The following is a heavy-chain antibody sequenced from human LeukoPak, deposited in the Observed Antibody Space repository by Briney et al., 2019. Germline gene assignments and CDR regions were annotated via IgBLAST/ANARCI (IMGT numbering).Heavy chain of an antibody. J-gene: IGHJ4*02. Sequence: GGSLRLSCAASGFTFSGSAMHWVRQAYGKGLEWIGRIRSKANSYATACAASVKGRFTISRDESKNTAYLQMYNLRAEDTAIYYCVRDPYNAPPYWGQGALVTVSS. V-gene: IGHV3-73*01. CDR1: GFTFSGSA. D-gene: IGHD1-1*01. CDR2: IRSKANSYAT. CDR3: VRDPYNAPPY.